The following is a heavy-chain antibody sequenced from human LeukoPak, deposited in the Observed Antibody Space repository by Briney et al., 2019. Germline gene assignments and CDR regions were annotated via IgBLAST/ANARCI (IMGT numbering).Heavy chain of an antibody. J-gene: IGHJ3*02. D-gene: IGHD1-26*01. CDR1: GFTFSDSA. CDR2: IRSKANNYAT. Sequence: PGGSLRLSCAASGFTFSDSAMHWVRQASGKGLEWVGRIRSKANNYATAYGESVKGRFTISRDDSKNLAYLQMNSLKTEDTAVYYCTSPVGATTVRAFDIWGQGTMVTVSS. CDR3: TSPVGATTVRAFDI. V-gene: IGHV3-73*01.